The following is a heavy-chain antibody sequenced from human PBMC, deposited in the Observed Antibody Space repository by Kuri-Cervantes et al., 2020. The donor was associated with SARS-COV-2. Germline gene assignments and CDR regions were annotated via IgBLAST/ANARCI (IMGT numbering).Heavy chain of an antibody. V-gene: IGHV1-46*03. CDR2: INPSGGST. CDR1: GYTFTSYY. Sequence: ASVKVSCKASGYTFTSYYMHWVRQAPGQGLEWMGIINPSGGSTTYAQKFQGRVTMTRDTSTSTVYMELSSLRSEDTAVYYCARALVGATNRFAFDIWGRGTLVTVSS. J-gene: IGHJ2*01. D-gene: IGHD1-26*01. CDR3: ARALVGATNRFAFDI.